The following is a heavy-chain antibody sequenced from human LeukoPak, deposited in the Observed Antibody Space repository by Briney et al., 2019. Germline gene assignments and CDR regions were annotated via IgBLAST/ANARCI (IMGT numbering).Heavy chain of an antibody. Sequence: GGSLRLSCAASVFTFSSNGMSWVRQAPGKGLEWVSVIGGSGGNIHYADSVKGRFTISRDNSKNTLYLQMNSLRAEHTATYYCAKDIRWCFDYWGQGTLVTVSS. V-gene: IGHV3-23*01. J-gene: IGHJ4*02. CDR3: AKDIRWCFDY. CDR2: IGGSGGNI. CDR1: VFTFSSNG. D-gene: IGHD4-23*01.